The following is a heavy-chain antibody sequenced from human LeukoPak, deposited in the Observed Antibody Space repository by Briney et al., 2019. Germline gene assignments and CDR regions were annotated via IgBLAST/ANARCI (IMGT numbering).Heavy chain of an antibody. CDR3: ARDGGLRVGGGRPGAFDI. D-gene: IGHD3-16*01. J-gene: IGHJ3*02. CDR1: DYTFTSYG. V-gene: IGHV1-18*01. CDR2: ISAYNGNT. Sequence: GASVKVSCKASDYTFTSYGINWVRQAPGQGLEWMGWISAYNGNTDYAQKLQGRVSMTTDTSTSTAYMELRSLRSDDTAVYYCARDGGLRVGGGRPGAFDIWGQGTMVTVSS.